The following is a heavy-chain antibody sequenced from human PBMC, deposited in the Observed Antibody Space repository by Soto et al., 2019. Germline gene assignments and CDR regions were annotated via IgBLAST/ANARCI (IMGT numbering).Heavy chain of an antibody. J-gene: IGHJ4*02. V-gene: IGHV1-8*01. D-gene: IGHD6-6*01. CDR1: GCTFTSYD. Sequence: ASVKVSCKASGCTFTSYDINWVRQATGQGLEWMGWMNPKSGNTGYAQKFQGRVTMTRNTSISTAYMELSSLRSEDTDVYYCARGKVEGIAARPVDYWGKGLLVTVSS. CDR2: MNPKSGNT. CDR3: ARGKVEGIAARPVDY.